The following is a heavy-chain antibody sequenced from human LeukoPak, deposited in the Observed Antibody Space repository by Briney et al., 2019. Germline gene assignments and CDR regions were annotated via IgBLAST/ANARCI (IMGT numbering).Heavy chain of an antibody. CDR2: IKSKIDGGTT. CDR3: TTDRAMTIFGVVIIKGFDY. CDR1: GFTFSNAW. J-gene: IGHJ4*02. D-gene: IGHD3-3*01. V-gene: IGHV3-15*05. Sequence: GGSLRLSCAASGFTFSNAWMSWVRQAPGKGLEWVFRIKSKIDGGTTDYAALVKGRFTISIDDSKNTLYLQMNSLKSDDTDVYYCTTDRAMTIFGVVIIKGFDYWGQGTLVTVSS.